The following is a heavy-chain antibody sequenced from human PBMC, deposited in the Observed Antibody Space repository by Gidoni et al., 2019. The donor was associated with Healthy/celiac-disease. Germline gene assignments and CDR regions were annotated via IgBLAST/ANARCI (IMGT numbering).Heavy chain of an antibody. D-gene: IGHD4-17*01. V-gene: IGHV1-69*06. CDR2: IIPIFGTA. CDR1: GGTFSSYA. J-gene: IGHJ6*02. Sequence: QVQLVQSGAEVKKPGSSVKVSCKASGGTFSSYAIRWVRQAPGQGLEWMGGIIPIFGTANYAQKFQGRVTITADKSTSTAYMELSSLRSEDTAVYYCAGERGTTVTTSKNSPRYYYYGMDVWGQGTTVTVSS. CDR3: AGERGTTVTTSKNSPRYYYYGMDV.